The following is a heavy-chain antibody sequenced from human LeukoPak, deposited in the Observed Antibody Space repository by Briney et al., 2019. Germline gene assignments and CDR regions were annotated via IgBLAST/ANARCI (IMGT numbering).Heavy chain of an antibody. CDR3: AREWWQQLAYFGY. J-gene: IGHJ4*02. D-gene: IGHD6-13*01. V-gene: IGHV4-61*02. Sequence: SETLSLTCTVSGGSISSGSYYWSWIRQPAGKGLEWIGRIYTSGSTNYNPSLKSRVTISVDTSKNQFSLKLSSVTAADTAVYYCAREWWQQLAYFGYWGQGTLVTVSS. CDR1: GGSISSGSYY. CDR2: IYTSGST.